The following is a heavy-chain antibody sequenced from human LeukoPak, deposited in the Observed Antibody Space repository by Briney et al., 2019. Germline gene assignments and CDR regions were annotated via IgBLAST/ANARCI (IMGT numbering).Heavy chain of an antibody. J-gene: IGHJ6*03. Sequence: SETLSLTCTFSSASISSYYWSWVRQPAGKGLEWIGHISTSGNTNYNPSLKSRVTMSVDTSKNLFSLKLGSVTAADTAVYYSARESGPSGGTCSSWCYYYMDVWGKGTTVTVSS. D-gene: IGHD2-15*01. CDR3: ARESGPSGGTCSSWCYYYMDV. CDR1: SASISSYY. CDR2: ISTSGNT. V-gene: IGHV4-4*07.